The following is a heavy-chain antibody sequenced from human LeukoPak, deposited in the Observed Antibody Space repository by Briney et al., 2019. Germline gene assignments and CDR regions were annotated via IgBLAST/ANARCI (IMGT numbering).Heavy chain of an antibody. D-gene: IGHD3-10*01. CDR3: ARDDTSAHFFDY. Sequence: GGSLRLSCAASGFTFKIYSVNWVRQAPGKGLEWVSSISTSSSHMYYADSVKGRFTISRDNAKNSLYLQMNTLRAEDTAVYYCARDDTSAHFFDYWGQGTLVTVSS. J-gene: IGHJ4*02. V-gene: IGHV3-21*01. CDR2: ISTSSSHM. CDR1: GFTFKIYS.